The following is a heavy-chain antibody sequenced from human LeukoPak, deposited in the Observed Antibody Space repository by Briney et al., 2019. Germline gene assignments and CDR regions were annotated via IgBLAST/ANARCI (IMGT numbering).Heavy chain of an antibody. CDR3: AREIFSAAALDY. D-gene: IGHD6-13*01. J-gene: IGHJ4*02. CDR1: GYTFTGYY. V-gene: IGHV1-2*02. Sequence: ASVKVSCKASGYTFTGYYMHWVRQAPGQGLEGMGWINPNSGGTNYAQKFQGRVTMTRDTSISTAYMELSRLRSDDTAVYYCAREIFSAAALDYWGQGTLVTVSS. CDR2: INPNSGGT.